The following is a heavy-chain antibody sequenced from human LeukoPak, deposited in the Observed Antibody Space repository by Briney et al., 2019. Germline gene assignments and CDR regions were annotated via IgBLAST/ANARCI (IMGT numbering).Heavy chain of an antibody. D-gene: IGHD5-18*01. CDR2: ISGSGGST. CDR1: GFTFSSYA. CDR3: AKVQDTAMAVDAFDI. V-gene: IGHV3-23*01. J-gene: IGHJ3*02. Sequence: GGSLRLSCAASGFTFSSYAMSWVRRAPGKGLEWVSAISGSGGSTYYADSVKGRFTISRDNSKNTLYLQMNNLRAEDTAVYYCAKVQDTAMAVDAFDIWGQGTMVTVSS.